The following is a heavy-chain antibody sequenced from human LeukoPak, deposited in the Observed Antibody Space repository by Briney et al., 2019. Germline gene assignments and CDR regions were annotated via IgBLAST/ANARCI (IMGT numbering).Heavy chain of an antibody. V-gene: IGHV4-39*07. CDR2: IYYSGST. J-gene: IGHJ4*02. Sequence: SETLSLTCIVSGGSISSSSYYWGWIRQPPGEGLEWIGTIYYSGSTYYNPSLKNRVTISVDTSKNQFSLKLSSVTAADTAVYYCARVFYDSSGVNYWGQGPLVTVSS. D-gene: IGHD3-22*01. CDR1: GGSISSSSYY. CDR3: ARVFYDSSGVNY.